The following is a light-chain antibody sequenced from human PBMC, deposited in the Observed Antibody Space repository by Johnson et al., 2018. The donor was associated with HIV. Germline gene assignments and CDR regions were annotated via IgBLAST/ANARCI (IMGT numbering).Light chain of an antibody. CDR3: GTWDSSLSAYV. Sequence: SVLTQPPSVSAAPGQKVTISCSGSSSNIGNNYVSWYQQLPGTAPKLLIYDNNNRPSGIPDRFSGSKSGTSATLGITGLQTGDEADYYGGTWDSSLSAYVFGTGTKVTVL. CDR2: DNN. V-gene: IGLV1-51*01. J-gene: IGLJ1*01. CDR1: SSNIGNNY.